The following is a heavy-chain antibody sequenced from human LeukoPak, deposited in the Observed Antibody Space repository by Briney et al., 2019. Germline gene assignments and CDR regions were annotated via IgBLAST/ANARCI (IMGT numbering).Heavy chain of an antibody. J-gene: IGHJ3*02. V-gene: IGHV3-21*01. D-gene: IGHD3-9*01. Sequence: PGGSLRLSCAASGFTFSSYSMNWVRQAPGKGLEWVSSISSSSSYIHYADSVKGRFTISRDNAKNSLYLQMNSLRAEDTAVYYCARDGDPIDYDILTGYSAFDIWGQGTMVTVSS. CDR2: ISSSSSYI. CDR1: GFTFSSYS. CDR3: ARDGDPIDYDILTGYSAFDI.